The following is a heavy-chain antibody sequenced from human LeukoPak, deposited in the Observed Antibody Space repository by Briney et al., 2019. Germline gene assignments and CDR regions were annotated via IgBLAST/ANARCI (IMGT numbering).Heavy chain of an antibody. CDR3: ATYDAFDI. V-gene: IGHV3-33*01. CDR1: GFTFSSYG. Sequence: GGSLRLSCAASGFTFSSYGMHWVRQAPGKGLEWVTVIWYDGSNKYYADSVKGRFTISRDNSKNTLYLQMNSLRDEDTAVYYCATYDAFDIWGQGTMVTVSS. CDR2: IWYDGSNK. J-gene: IGHJ3*02.